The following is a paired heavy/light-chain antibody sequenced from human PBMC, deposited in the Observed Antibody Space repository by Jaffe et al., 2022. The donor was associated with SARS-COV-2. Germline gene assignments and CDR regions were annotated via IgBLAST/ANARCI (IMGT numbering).Light chain of an antibody. J-gene: IGLJ3*02. V-gene: IGLV1-51*01. CDR1: SSNIGNNY. CDR3: GTWDSSLSAGGV. Sequence: QSVLTQPPSVSAAPGQKVTISCSGSSSNIGNNYVSWYQQLPGTAPKLLIYDNNKRPSGIPDRFSGSKSGTSATLGITGLQTGDEADYYCGTWDSSLSAGGVFGGGTKLTVL. CDR2: DNN.
Heavy chain of an antibody. J-gene: IGHJ6*03. CDR2: INHSGST. V-gene: IGHV4-34*01. D-gene: IGHD2-2*01. CDR1: GGSFSGYY. Sequence: QVQLQQWGAGLLKPSETLSLTCAVYGGSFSGYYWSWIRQPPGKGLEWIGEINHSGSTNYNPSLKSRVTISVDTSKNQFSLKLSSVTAADTAVYYCARAVCKWPVVRYYYYYYYMDVWGKGTTVTVSS. CDR3: ARAVCKWPVVRYYYYYYYMDV.